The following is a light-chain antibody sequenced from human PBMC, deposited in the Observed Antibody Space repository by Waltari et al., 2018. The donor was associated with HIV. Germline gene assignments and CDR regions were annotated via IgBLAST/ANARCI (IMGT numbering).Light chain of an antibody. Sequence: QSALTQPASVSGSPGQSITISCTGTSSDVGGYNYVSWYQQHPGKAPKLMIYDVSKRPSGVSNRFSGSKSGNTASLTISGLQAEDEADYYCSSYTSSSTSHVLFGGGTKLTVL. CDR1: SSDVGGYNY. CDR2: DVS. V-gene: IGLV2-14*01. CDR3: SSYTSSSTSHVL. J-gene: IGLJ2*01.